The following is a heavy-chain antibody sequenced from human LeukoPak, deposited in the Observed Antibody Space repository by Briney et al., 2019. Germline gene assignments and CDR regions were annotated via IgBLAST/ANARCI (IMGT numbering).Heavy chain of an antibody. CDR3: ARDKYGGNSNAFDI. CDR2: IWYDGSNK. J-gene: IGHJ3*02. CDR1: GFSFSGYG. V-gene: IGHV3-33*01. D-gene: IGHD4-23*01. Sequence: GGSLRLSCAASGFSFSGYGMHWVRQAPGKGLEWVAVIWYDGSNKYYADSVKGRFTISRDNSKNTLYLQMNSLRAEDTAMYYCARDKYGGNSNAFDIWGQGTMVTVSS.